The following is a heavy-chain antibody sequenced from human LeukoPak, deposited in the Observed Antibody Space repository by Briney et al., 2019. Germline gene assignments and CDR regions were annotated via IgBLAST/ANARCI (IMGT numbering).Heavy chain of an antibody. Sequence: ASVKVSCKASGGTFSSYAISWVRQAPGQGLEWMGRIIPILGIANYAQKFQGRVTITADKSTSTAYMELSSLRSEDTAVYYCARADYYGSGSPLQYWGQGTLVTVSS. CDR1: GGTFSSYA. V-gene: IGHV1-69*04. D-gene: IGHD3-10*01. CDR2: IIPILGIA. J-gene: IGHJ4*02. CDR3: ARADYYGSGSPLQY.